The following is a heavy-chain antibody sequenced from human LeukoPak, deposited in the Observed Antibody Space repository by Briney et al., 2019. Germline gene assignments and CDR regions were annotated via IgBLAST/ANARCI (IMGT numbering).Heavy chain of an antibody. CDR1: GDSISSYY. CDR2: IYYSGRT. V-gene: IGHV4-59*01. D-gene: IGHD3-10*01. J-gene: IGHJ6*03. Sequence: QASETLSLTCTVSGDSISSYYWSWIRQPPGKGLEWIGYIYYSGRTNYNPSLQSRVTISVDTSKNQFSLKLSSVTAADTAVYYCARGGSGSPWDYYYYYMDVWGKGTTVTISS. CDR3: ARGGSGSPWDYYYYYMDV.